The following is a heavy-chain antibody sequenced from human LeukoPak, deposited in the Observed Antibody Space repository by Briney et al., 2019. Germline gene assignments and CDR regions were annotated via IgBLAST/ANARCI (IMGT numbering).Heavy chain of an antibody. CDR3: AAVSGISSSDSFDI. CDR1: GFTFTTSS. J-gene: IGHJ3*02. Sequence: GASVKVSCKASGFTFTTSSMQWVRQTRGQRLEWIGWVVVGSGNTNYAQKFQERATITRDMSTSTAYMELSSLRSEDTAVYYCAAVSGISSSDSFDIWGRGTMVTVSS. CDR2: VVVGSGNT. V-gene: IGHV1-58*02. D-gene: IGHD6-13*01.